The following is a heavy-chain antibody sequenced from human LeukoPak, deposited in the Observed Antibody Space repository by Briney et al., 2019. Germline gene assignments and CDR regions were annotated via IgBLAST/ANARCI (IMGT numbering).Heavy chain of an antibody. Sequence: GGSLRPSCAASGFTFSSYSMNWVRQAPGKGLEWVSSISSSSSYIYYADSVKGRFTISRDNAKNSLYLQMNSLRAEDTAVYYCARGRIAVAGLFDYWGQGTLVTVSS. CDR3: ARGRIAVAGLFDY. D-gene: IGHD6-19*01. J-gene: IGHJ4*02. CDR2: ISSSSSYI. CDR1: GFTFSSYS. V-gene: IGHV3-21*01.